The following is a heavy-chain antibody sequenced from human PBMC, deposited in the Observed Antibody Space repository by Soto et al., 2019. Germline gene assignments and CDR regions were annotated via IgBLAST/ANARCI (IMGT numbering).Heavy chain of an antibody. D-gene: IGHD3-16*01. J-gene: IGHJ4*02. CDR3: ARVGGVAARTFDY. CDR2: LYYSDNT. Sequence: PSETLSLTCTVSGGSIIPFYWSWVRQPPGKGLEWIGYLYYSDNTNYNPSLKSRVTISVDASKNQVSLRLTSVTAADTAVYYCARVGGVAARTFDYWGQGTVVTVSS. CDR1: GGSIIPFY. V-gene: IGHV4-59*01.